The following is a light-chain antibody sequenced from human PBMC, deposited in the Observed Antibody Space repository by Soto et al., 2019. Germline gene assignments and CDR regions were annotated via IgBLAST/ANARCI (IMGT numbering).Light chain of an antibody. CDR2: GAS. V-gene: IGKV3-15*01. CDR3: KQRSNRIT. Sequence: DIVMTQSPATLSVSPGERATLSCRASQSVGTNLVWYQHKPGQAPRPLIYGASIRATGIQARFSGSGSGTEFTLTISSLEPEDFAVYYCKQRSNRITFGQGTRLEIK. CDR1: QSVGTN. J-gene: IGKJ5*01.